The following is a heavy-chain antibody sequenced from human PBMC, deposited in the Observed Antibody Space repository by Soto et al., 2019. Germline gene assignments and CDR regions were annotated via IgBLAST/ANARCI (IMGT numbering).Heavy chain of an antibody. Sequence: EASVKVSCKASGYTFTGYYMHWVRQAPGQGLEWMGWINPNSGGTNYAQKFQGRVTMTRDTSISTAYMELSRLRSDDTALYYCAKGDDDGGYDKAWFDPWGRGTLVTVSS. CDR1: GYTFTGYY. CDR3: AKGDDDGGYDKAWFDP. CDR2: INPNSGGT. J-gene: IGHJ5*02. D-gene: IGHD3-22*01. V-gene: IGHV1-2*02.